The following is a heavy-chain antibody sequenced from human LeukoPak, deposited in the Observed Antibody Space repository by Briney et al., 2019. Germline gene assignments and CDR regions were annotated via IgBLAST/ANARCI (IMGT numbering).Heavy chain of an antibody. CDR2: ISYDGSNK. CDR1: GFTFSSYV. CDR3: ARDRPDRIAVAARRLDY. Sequence: GGSLRLSCAASGFTFSSYVMHWVRQAPGKGLEWVAVISYDGSNKYYADSVKGRFTISRDNSKNTLYLQMNSLRAEDTAVYYCARDRPDRIAVAARRLDYWGQGTLVTVSS. J-gene: IGHJ4*02. D-gene: IGHD6-19*01. V-gene: IGHV3-30-3*01.